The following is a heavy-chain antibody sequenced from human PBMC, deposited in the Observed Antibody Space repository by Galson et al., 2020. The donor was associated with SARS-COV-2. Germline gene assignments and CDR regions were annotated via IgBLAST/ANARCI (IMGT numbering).Heavy chain of an antibody. CDR3: ARERTSVGYYYGMDV. CDR2: IKYDGSKK. Sequence: GGSLRLSCAASGFTFRNYWMTWVRQAPGKGLEWVANIKYDGSKKYYVDSVKGRFTISRDNAKNSLSLQMYSLRAEDTAVYYCARERTSVGYYYGMDVWGQGTTVTVSS. V-gene: IGHV3-7*05. CDR1: GFTFRNYW. J-gene: IGHJ6*02.